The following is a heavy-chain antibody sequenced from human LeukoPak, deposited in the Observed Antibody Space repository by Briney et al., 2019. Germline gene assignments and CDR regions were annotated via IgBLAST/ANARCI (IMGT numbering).Heavy chain of an antibody. CDR3: ASSRYYCDSSAYYPDY. CDR1: GFSFSSYS. CDR2: ISSSSSYI. V-gene: IGHV3-21*01. Sequence: KPGGSLRLSCAASGFSFSSYSMNWVRQAPGKGLEWVSFISSSSSYIYYADSVKGRFTISRDNAKNSLYLQMNSLRAEDTAVYYCASSRYYCDSSAYYPDYWGQGTLVTVSS. J-gene: IGHJ4*02. D-gene: IGHD3-22*01.